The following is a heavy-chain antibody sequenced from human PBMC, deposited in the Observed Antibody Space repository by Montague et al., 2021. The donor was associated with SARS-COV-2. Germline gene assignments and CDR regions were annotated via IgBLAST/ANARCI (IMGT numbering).Heavy chain of an antibody. D-gene: IGHD1-20*01. V-gene: IGHV4-4*07. J-gene: IGHJ4*02. Sequence: SETLPLTCTVSGGSISGYYWRWFRQSCGKGLEWIGRIYNSGSTSYNPSLKSRVTMSVDTSKNQFSLKLSSVTAADTAVYYCVRDQGRSNWNYPDYWGQGTLVTVSS. CDR1: GGSISGYY. CDR3: VRDQGRSNWNYPDY. CDR2: IYNSGST.